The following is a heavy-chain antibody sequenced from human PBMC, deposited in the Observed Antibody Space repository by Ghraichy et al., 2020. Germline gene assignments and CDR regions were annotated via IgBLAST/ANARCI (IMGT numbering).Heavy chain of an antibody. Sequence: GGSLRLSCAASGFTFSRYWMLWVRQGPGKGLVWVSRINSDGSYTNYADSVKGLFTISRDNAKNTLYLHMNSLRAEDTAVYYCARSAIVGTSYSFDYWGQGTLVTVSS. V-gene: IGHV3-74*01. J-gene: IGHJ4*02. D-gene: IGHD1-26*01. CDR2: INSDGSYT. CDR1: GFTFSRYW. CDR3: ARSAIVGTSYSFDY.